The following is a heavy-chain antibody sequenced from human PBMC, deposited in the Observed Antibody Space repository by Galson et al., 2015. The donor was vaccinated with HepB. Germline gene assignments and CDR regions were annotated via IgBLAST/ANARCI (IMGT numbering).Heavy chain of an antibody. V-gene: IGHV3-30*18. D-gene: IGHD3-16*01. Sequence: SLRLSCAASGFTFSSYGMHWVRQAPGKGLEWVAVISYDGSNKYYADSVKGRFTISRDNSKNTLYLQINSLRAEGTAVYYCAKEGQGGGYWGQGTLVTVSS. CDR3: AKEGQGGGY. J-gene: IGHJ4*02. CDR1: GFTFSSYG. CDR2: ISYDGSNK.